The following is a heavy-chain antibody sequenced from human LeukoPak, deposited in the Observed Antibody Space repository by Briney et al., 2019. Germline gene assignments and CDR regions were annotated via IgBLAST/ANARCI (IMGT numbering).Heavy chain of an antibody. Sequence: PGGSLRLFCAASGFSFNAYAMHWVRQAPGKGLEWVAFIMYDETTKYYADSVKGRFTISRDNSKNTLYLQMTSLRAEDTAVYSCAKTGFQWGDYYYYMDVWGEGTTVTVSS. CDR1: GFSFNAYA. J-gene: IGHJ6*03. CDR3: AKTGFQWGDYYYYMDV. D-gene: IGHD1-14*01. V-gene: IGHV3-30*02. CDR2: IMYDETTK.